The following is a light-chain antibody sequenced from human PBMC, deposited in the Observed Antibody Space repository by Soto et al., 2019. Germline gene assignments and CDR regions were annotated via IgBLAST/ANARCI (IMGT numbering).Light chain of an antibody. CDR1: QSVSSSY. J-gene: IGKJ3*01. V-gene: IGKV3-20*01. CDR2: GAS. CDR3: QQYGSSRVFT. Sequence: EIVLTQSPGTLSLSPGERATLSCRASQSVSSSYLAWYQQKPGQAPRLLIYGASSRATGIPDRFSGSGYGTDFTLTISRLEPEDFAVYYCQQYGSSRVFTFGPGTKVDIK.